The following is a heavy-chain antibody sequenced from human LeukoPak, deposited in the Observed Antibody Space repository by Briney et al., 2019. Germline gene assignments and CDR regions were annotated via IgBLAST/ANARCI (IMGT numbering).Heavy chain of an antibody. V-gene: IGHV1-2*02. CDR1: GYTFTGYY. Sequence: GASVKVSCKASGYTFTGYYMHWVRQAPGRGLEWMGWINPNSGGTNYAQKFQGRVTMTRDTSISTAYMELSRLRSDDTAVYYCARDFCSGGSCYSTGGDYWGQGTLVTVSS. CDR2: INPNSGGT. J-gene: IGHJ4*02. D-gene: IGHD2-15*01. CDR3: ARDFCSGGSCYSTGGDY.